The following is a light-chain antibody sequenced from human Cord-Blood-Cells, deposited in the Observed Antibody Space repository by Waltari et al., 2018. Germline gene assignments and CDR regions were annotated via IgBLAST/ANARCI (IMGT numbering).Light chain of an antibody. V-gene: IGKV3D-20*01. J-gene: IGKJ4*01. CDR1: QSVSSSY. CDR2: DAS. Sequence: VLTQCPATLSLSPVERVTLSCGASQSVSSSYLAWYQQKPGLAPRLPIYDASSRATRIPVRFSGSGSGTDFTLTISRLEPEDFAVYYCQQYGSSPLTFGGGTKVEIK. CDR3: QQYGSSPLT.